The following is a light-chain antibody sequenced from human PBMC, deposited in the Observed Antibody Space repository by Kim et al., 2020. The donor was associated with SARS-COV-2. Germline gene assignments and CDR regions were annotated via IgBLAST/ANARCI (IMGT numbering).Light chain of an antibody. V-gene: IGKV1-13*02. CDR2: TAS. CDR1: QGISST. CDR3: QQYNSYAYT. Sequence: IQLTQSPSSLSASVGDRVTITCRASQGISSTLAWYQRKPGKPPELLIYTASRLESGVPSRFSGGGSGTDFTLTISSLQPEDFATYYCQQYNSYAYTFGQGTRLEIK. J-gene: IGKJ2*01.